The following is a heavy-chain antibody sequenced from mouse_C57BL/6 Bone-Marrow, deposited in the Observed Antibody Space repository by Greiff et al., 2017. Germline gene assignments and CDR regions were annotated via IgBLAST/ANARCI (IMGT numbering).Heavy chain of an antibody. D-gene: IGHD1-1*01. CDR1: GFTFSSYG. CDR2: ISSGGSYT. Sequence: EVKLVESGGDLVKPGGSLKLSCAASGFTFSSYGMSWVRQTPDKRLEWVATISSGGSYTYYPDSVKGRFTISRDNAKNTLYLQMRSLKSADTAMYYCARPYNYGSSYWCAYWGQGTLVTVSA. J-gene: IGHJ3*01. V-gene: IGHV5-6*01. CDR3: ARPYNYGSSYWCAY.